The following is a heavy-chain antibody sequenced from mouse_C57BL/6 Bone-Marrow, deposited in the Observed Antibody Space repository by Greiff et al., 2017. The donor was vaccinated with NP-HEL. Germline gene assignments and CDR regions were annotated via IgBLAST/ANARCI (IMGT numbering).Heavy chain of an antibody. J-gene: IGHJ2*01. Sequence: QVHVKQPGAELVKPGASVKMSCKASGYTFTSYWITWVKQRPGQGLEWIGDIYPGSGSTNYNEKFKSKATLTVDTSSSTAYMQLSSLTSEDSAVYYCAKIYYGNYGYWGQGTTLTVSS. V-gene: IGHV1-55*01. CDR3: AKIYYGNYGY. CDR1: GYTFTSYW. CDR2: IYPGSGST. D-gene: IGHD2-1*01.